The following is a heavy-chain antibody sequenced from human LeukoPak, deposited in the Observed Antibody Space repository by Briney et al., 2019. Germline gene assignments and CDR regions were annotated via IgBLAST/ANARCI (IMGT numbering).Heavy chain of an antibody. D-gene: IGHD2-21*01. CDR2: ITDTGDAT. Sequence: GGSLRLSCAASGFTFRNFAMAWVRQAPGKRLEWVSSITDTGDATGYTESVKGRFTISRDNSKGTVWLQMNSLRAEDTAIYYCAKSDCGSDGCKLYNYWAQGTQVTVSS. CDR1: GFTFRNFA. V-gene: IGHV3-23*01. CDR3: AKSDCGSDGCKLYNY. J-gene: IGHJ4*02.